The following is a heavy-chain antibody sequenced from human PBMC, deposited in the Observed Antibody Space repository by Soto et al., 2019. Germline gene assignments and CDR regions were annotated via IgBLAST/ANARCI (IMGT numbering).Heavy chain of an antibody. J-gene: IGHJ4*02. CDR1: GGSLTDYY. V-gene: IGHV4-34*01. D-gene: IGHD5-12*01. CDR3: ARGQEGIVATH. CDR2: IKDGGVT. Sequence: QVHLQQWGAGLLKPSETLSLTCAVNGGSLTDYYWSWIRQPPGKGLEWIGEIKDGGVTNYSPSLKGRVTMSADTSKNQFCLKLNSVTAADTAVYYCARGQEGIVATHWDQGTLVTVSS.